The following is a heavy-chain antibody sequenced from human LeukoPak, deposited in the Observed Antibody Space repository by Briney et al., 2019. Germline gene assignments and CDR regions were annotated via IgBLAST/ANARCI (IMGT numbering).Heavy chain of an antibody. J-gene: IGHJ5*02. D-gene: IGHD6-13*01. V-gene: IGHV3-64*04. CDR2: ISSNGDNT. CDR1: GFPFNTYA. CDR3: AKVAREPYSSSWYQFDWFDP. Sequence: PGGSLRLSCSASGFPFNTYAIHWVRQAPGKGLEYVAGISSNGDNTDFADSAKGRFTISRDNSKSTLFLQMNSLRAEDTAVYYCAKVAREPYSSSWYQFDWFDPWGQGTLVTISS.